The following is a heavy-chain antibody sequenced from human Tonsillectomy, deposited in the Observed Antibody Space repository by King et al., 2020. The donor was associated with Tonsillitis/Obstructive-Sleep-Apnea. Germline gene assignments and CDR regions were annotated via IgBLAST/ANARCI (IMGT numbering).Heavy chain of an antibody. Sequence: VQLVESGGGLVQPGGSLRLSCAASGFTFSNYWVYWVRQAPGKGLEWVANIKQDGSEKYYLDSVKGRFTISRDNAKNSLYLQMNSLRAEDTAVYYCARDKAGGWYFDLWGRGTLVTVSS. CDR1: GFTFSNYW. D-gene: IGHD3-10*01. V-gene: IGHV3-7*03. J-gene: IGHJ2*01. CDR3: ARDKAGGWYFDL. CDR2: IKQDGSEK.